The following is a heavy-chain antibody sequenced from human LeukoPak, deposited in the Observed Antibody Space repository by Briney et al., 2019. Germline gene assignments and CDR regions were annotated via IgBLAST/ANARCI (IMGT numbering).Heavy chain of an antibody. J-gene: IGHJ3*02. CDR2: ISGTAGST. CDR1: GFTFSSYA. D-gene: IGHD3-22*01. CDR3: AKDPGYYDSSGSNGAFDI. V-gene: IGHV3-23*01. Sequence: GGSLRLSCAASGFTFSSYAMSWVRQAPGKGLEWVSAISGTAGSTYYADSVKGRFTISRDNSKNTLFLQMNSLRAEDTAVYYCAKDPGYYDSSGSNGAFDIWGQGTMVTVSS.